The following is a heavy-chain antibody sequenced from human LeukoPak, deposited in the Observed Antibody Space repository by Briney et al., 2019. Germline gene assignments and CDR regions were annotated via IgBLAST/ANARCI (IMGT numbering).Heavy chain of an antibody. CDR2: INPNSGGT. J-gene: IGHJ4*02. Sequence: ASVTVSCKASGYTFTGYYMHWVRQAPGQGLEWMGWINPNSGGTNYAQKFQGRVTMTRDTSISTAYMELSRLRSDDTAVYYCARDLGVAAAGGTGEYWGQGTLVTVSS. CDR3: ARDLGVAAAGGTGEY. V-gene: IGHV1-2*02. D-gene: IGHD6-13*01. CDR1: GYTFTGYY.